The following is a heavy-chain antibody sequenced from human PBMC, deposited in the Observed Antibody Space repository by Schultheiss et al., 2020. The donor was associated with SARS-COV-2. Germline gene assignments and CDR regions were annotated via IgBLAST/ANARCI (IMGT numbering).Heavy chain of an antibody. J-gene: IGHJ4*02. CDR3: ARGYYDFWSGPHWLE. D-gene: IGHD3-3*01. V-gene: IGHV3-21*01. Sequence: GGSLRLSCAASGFTFSSYSMNWVRQAPGKGLEWVSSISDSSSYIYYADSVKGRFTISRDNAKNSLYLQMNSLRAEDTAVFYCARGYYDFWSGPHWLEWGQGTLVTGSS. CDR2: ISDSSSYI. CDR1: GFTFSSYS.